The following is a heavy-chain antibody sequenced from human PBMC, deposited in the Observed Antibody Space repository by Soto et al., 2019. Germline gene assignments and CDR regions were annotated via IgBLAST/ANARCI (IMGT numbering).Heavy chain of an antibody. V-gene: IGHV4-31*03. J-gene: IGHJ4*02. Sequence: SETLSLTCTVSGGSISSGGYYWSWIRQHPGKGLEWIGYIYYSGSTYYNPSLKSRVTLSVDMSKSQISLKLSSVTAADTAVYYCAREGYDRSGYFLDYWGQGTLVTVSS. CDR2: IYYSGST. D-gene: IGHD3-22*01. CDR1: GGSISSGGYY. CDR3: AREGYDRSGYFLDY.